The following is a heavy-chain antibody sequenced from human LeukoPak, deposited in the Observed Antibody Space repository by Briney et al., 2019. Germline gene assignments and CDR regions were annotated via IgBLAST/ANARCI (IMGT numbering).Heavy chain of an antibody. V-gene: IGHV5-51*01. CDR3: TRLDEGFYYDGTGYNF. Sequence: GESLKISCKGPGYRFTNYRIGWGRQLPGQGLEWMGIIYPGDSETTYSTSFQGQVTISAHQTITTAYRLWRTLHASHSAMSYCTRLDEGFYYDGTGYNFWGQRTLVTVST. CDR1: GYRFTNYR. CDR2: IYPGDSET. D-gene: IGHD3-22*01. J-gene: IGHJ4*02.